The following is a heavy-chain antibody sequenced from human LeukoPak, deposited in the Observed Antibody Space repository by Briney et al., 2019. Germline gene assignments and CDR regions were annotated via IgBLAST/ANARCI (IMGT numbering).Heavy chain of an antibody. CDR2: IYTSGST. J-gene: IGHJ6*04. V-gene: IGHV4-4*07. D-gene: IGHD3-22*01. CDR1: GGSFSFYY. Sequence: SETLSLTCAVYGGSFSFYYWSWIRQPAGKGLEWIGRIYTSGSTNYNPSLKSRVTMSVDTSKNQFSLKLSSVTAADTAVYYCAREEYYYDSSGYPLDVWGKGTTVTISS. CDR3: AREEYYYDSSGYPLDV.